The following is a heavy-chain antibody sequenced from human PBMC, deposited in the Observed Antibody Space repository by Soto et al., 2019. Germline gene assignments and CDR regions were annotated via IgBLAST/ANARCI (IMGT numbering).Heavy chain of an antibody. J-gene: IGHJ2*01. CDR2: IYYSGRT. CDR3: ARGGRYFDL. V-gene: IGHV4-59*01. D-gene: IGHD3-16*01. Sequence: QVQLQESGPGLVKPSETLSLTCTVSGGSISSYYWSWIRQAPGKGLEWIGYIYYSGRTNYNPSLKSRVTISVDTSKNQCSLKLSSVTAADTALYYCARGGRYFDLWGRGTLVTVSS. CDR1: GGSISSYY.